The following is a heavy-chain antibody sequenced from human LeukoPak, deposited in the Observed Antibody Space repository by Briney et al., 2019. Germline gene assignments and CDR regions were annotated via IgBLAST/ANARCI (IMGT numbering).Heavy chain of an antibody. CDR1: GFTFTNYG. V-gene: IGHV3-30*02. CDR3: AKGLYYKDRSGYPA. CDR2: IGNDGSNK. D-gene: IGHD3-22*01. J-gene: IGHJ5*02. Sequence: GGSLRLSCAASGFTFTNYGMHWVRQAPGRGLEWVAFIGNDGSNKYYADSVKGRFTVSRDNSKNTLYLQMNSLRTEDTAVYYCAKGLYYKDRSGYPAWGQGTLVTISS.